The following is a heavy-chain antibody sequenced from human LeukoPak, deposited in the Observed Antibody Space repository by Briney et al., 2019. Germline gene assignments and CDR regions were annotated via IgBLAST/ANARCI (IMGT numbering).Heavy chain of an antibody. D-gene: IGHD5-18*01. V-gene: IGHV3-21*04. CDR2: ISSSSSYI. Sequence: PGGSLRLSCAASGFTFSSYNMNWVRQAPGKGLEWVSSISSSSSYIYYADSVKGRFTISRDNAKNSLYLQMSSLRAEDTAVHYCARDGTANYDYWGQGTLVTVSS. CDR1: GFTFSSYN. J-gene: IGHJ4*02. CDR3: ARDGTANYDY.